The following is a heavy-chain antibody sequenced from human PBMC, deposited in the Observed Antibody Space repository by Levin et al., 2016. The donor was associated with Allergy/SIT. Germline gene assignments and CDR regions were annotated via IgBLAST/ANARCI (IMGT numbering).Heavy chain of an antibody. CDR1: GFTFSTYS. CDR2: ISSGSITI. V-gene: IGHV3-48*04. CDR3: TRDRGLPDAFNI. J-gene: IGHJ3*02. Sequence: GESLKISCAASGFTFSTYSMNWVRQAPGKGLEWLSYISSGSITIYYADSVKGRFTISRDNAKNTLYLQMNSLRAEDTAVYYCTRDRGLPDAFNIWGQGTMVTVSS. D-gene: IGHD3-10*01.